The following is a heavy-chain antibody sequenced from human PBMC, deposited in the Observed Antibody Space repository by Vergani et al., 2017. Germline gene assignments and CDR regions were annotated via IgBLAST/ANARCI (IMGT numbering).Heavy chain of an antibody. J-gene: IGHJ4*02. Sequence: QVQLQESGPGLVKPSETLSLTCTVSGGSISSYYWSWIRQPPGKGLEWIGYIYYSGSTNYNPSLKSRVTISVDTSKNQFSLKLSSVTAADTAVYYCARASRRAASYFDYWGQGTLVTVS. V-gene: IGHV4-59*01. CDR2: IYYSGST. CDR3: ARASRRAASYFDY. CDR1: GGSISSYY. D-gene: IGHD6-13*01.